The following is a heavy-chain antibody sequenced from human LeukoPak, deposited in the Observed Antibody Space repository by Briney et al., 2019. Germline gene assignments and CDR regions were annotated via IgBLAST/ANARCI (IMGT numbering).Heavy chain of an antibody. CDR3: AKQDSSGYYYALFDY. D-gene: IGHD3-22*01. V-gene: IGHV3-23*01. J-gene: IGHJ4*02. CDR2: ISGSGAIT. Sequence: GGSLRLSCAASGFTFSSYAMSWVRQAPGKGLEWVSLISGSGAITYYADSVKGRFTISRDNSKNTLFLQMNSLRAVDTAVYYCAKQDSSGYYYALFDYWGQGTLVTVSS. CDR1: GFTFSSYA.